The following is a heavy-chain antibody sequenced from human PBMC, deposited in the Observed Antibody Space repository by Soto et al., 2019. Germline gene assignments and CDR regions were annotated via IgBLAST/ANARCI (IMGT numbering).Heavy chain of an antibody. CDR1: GFMFSAYW. CDR3: AKSSRQYASAIQAFFDP. CDR2: IHGDGGKI. Sequence: GGSLRLSCAASGFMFSAYWMSWVRQAPGKGLEWVANIHGDGGKIYYVDSVKGRFTISRDNAKRSLYLQMKSLRAEDTAVYYCAKSSRQYASAIQAFFDPWGLGTLVTVSS. V-gene: IGHV3-7*01. D-gene: IGHD2-2*01. J-gene: IGHJ5*02.